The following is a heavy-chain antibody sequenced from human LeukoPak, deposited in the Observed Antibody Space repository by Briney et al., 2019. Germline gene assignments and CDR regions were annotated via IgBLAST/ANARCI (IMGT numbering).Heavy chain of an antibody. CDR3: AKDDSSWMRVALDY. D-gene: IGHD6-13*01. V-gene: IGHV3-23*01. CDR2: VTGGEGIT. CDR1: GFTFSTYA. Sequence: GGSLRLSCAASGFTFSTYAMSWVRQAPGKGLEWVSTVTGGEGITHYADSVKGRFTISRDNSKNTLYLQMNSLRAEDTAVYYCAKDDSSWMRVALDYWGQGTLVTVSS. J-gene: IGHJ4*02.